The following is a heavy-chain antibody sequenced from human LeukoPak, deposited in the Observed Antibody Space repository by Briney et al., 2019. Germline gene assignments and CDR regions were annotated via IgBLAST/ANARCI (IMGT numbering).Heavy chain of an antibody. Sequence: SSETLSLTCTVSGGPISSYYWSWIRQPPGKGLEWIGYIYYSGSTNYNPSLKSRVTISVDTSKNQFSLKLSSVTAADTAVYYCARAGIVVVPAAMPGEIDYWGQGTLVTVSS. CDR3: ARAGIVVVPAAMPGEIDY. CDR2: IYYSGST. J-gene: IGHJ4*02. V-gene: IGHV4-59*01. CDR1: GGPISSYY. D-gene: IGHD2-2*01.